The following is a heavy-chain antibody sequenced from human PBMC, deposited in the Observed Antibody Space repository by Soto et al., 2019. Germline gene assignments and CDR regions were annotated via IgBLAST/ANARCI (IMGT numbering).Heavy chain of an antibody. J-gene: IGHJ6*02. V-gene: IGHV5-10-1*01. CDR1: GYSFTSYW. CDR3: ARQDSGYDYYYYYGMDV. CDR2: IDPSDSYT. Sequence: AGESLKISCKGSGYSFTSYWISWVRQMPGKGLEWMGRIDPSDSYTNYSPSFQGHVTISADKSISTAYLQWSSLKASDTAMYYCARQDSGYDYYYYYGMDVWGQGTTVTVSS. D-gene: IGHD5-12*01.